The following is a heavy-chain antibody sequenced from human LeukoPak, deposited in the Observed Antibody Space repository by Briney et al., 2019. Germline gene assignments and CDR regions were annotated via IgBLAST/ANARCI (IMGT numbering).Heavy chain of an antibody. D-gene: IGHD6-13*01. Sequence: SETLSLTCTVSGGSISSSSYYWGWIRQPPGKGLEWIGSIYYSGRTYYNPSLKSRVTISVDTSKNQFSLKLSSVTAADTAVYYCARERASSWYESFGVDYWGQGTLVTVSS. CDR3: ARERASSWYESFGVDY. CDR2: IYYSGRT. V-gene: IGHV4-39*02. J-gene: IGHJ4*02. CDR1: GGSISSSSYY.